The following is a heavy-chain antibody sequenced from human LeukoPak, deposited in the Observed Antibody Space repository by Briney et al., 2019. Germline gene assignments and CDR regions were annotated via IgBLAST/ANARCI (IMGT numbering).Heavy chain of an antibody. CDR1: GFTFNMYG. D-gene: IGHD2/OR15-2a*01. CDR2: ITDRGGNS. Sequence: GGSLRLSCAASGFTFNMYGMGWVRQAPGKWPEWVAAITDRGGNSYYADSVKGRFTISSDNSRNTLSLQMNSLRAEDTAVYYCAKGHNNYYFTIDYWGQGTLVTVSS. J-gene: IGHJ4*02. CDR3: AKGHNNYYFTIDY. V-gene: IGHV3-23*01.